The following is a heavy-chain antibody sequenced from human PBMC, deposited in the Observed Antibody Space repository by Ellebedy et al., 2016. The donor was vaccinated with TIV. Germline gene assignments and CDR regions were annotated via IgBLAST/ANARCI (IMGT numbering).Heavy chain of an antibody. Sequence: GESLKISCAASGFTFSSYSMNWVRQAPGKGLEWVSSISSSSSYIYYADSVKGRFTISRDNAKNSLYLQMNSLRAEDTAVYYCARTSIAAASIDYWGQGTLVTVSS. D-gene: IGHD6-13*01. V-gene: IGHV3-21*01. CDR3: ARTSIAAASIDY. J-gene: IGHJ4*02. CDR1: GFTFSSYS. CDR2: ISSSSSYI.